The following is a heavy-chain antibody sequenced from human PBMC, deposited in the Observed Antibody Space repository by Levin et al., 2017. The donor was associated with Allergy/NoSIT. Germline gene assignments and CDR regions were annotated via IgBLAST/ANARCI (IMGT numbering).Heavy chain of an antibody. CDR1: GFTFSSYA. CDR3: ARPFNTVTTFESRSGDAFDI. V-gene: IGHV3-30-3*01. D-gene: IGHD4-17*01. J-gene: IGHJ3*02. Sequence: GESLKISCAASGFTFSSYAMHWVRQAPGKGLEWVAVISYDGSNKYYADSVKGRFTISRDNSKNTLYLQMNSLRAEDTAVYYCARPFNTVTTFESRSGDAFDIWGQGTMVTVSS. CDR2: ISYDGSNK.